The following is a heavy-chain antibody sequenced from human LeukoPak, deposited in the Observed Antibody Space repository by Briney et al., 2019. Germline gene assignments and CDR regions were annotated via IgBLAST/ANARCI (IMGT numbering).Heavy chain of an antibody. CDR2: VHPNSGNT. CDR1: GYPFTTYE. D-gene: IGHD1-14*01. J-gene: IGHJ5*02. Sequence: ASVKVSCKTSGYPFTTYEINWVRQAAGQGLEWMGWVHPNSGNTAYAQKFQGSVTVTRDTSISTAYMELSSLRFDDTAVYFCARGPRNDPWGQGTLVTVSS. CDR3: ARGPRNDP. V-gene: IGHV1-8*01.